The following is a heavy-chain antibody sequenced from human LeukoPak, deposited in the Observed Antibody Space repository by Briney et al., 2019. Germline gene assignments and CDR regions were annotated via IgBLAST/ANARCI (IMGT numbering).Heavy chain of an antibody. D-gene: IGHD3-22*01. Sequence: ASVKVSCKASGYTFTSYDNNWVRQATGQGLEWMGWMNPNSGNTGYAQKFQGRVTMTRNTSISTAYMELSSLRSEDTAVYYCARGYYYDSSGYYHFDYWGQGTLVTVSS. CDR3: ARGYYYDSSGYYHFDY. CDR1: GYTFTSYD. J-gene: IGHJ4*02. V-gene: IGHV1-8*01. CDR2: MNPNSGNT.